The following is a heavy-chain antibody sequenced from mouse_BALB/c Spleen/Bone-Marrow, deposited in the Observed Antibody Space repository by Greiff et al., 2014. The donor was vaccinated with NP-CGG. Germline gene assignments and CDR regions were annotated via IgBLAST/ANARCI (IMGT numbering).Heavy chain of an antibody. CDR3: ARHSGGNYGYAMDY. Sequence: VQVVESGPGLVAPSQSLSITCTISGFSLTSYGVHWVRQPPGKGLEWLVVIWSDGSTTYNSALKSRLSISKDNSKSQVFLKMNSLQTDDTAMYYGARHSGGNYGYAMDYWGQGTSVTVSS. D-gene: IGHD2-1*01. J-gene: IGHJ4*01. V-gene: IGHV2-6-1*01. CDR1: GFSLTSYG. CDR2: IWSDGST.